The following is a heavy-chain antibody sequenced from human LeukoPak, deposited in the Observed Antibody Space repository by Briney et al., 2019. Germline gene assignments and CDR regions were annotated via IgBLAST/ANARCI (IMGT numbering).Heavy chain of an antibody. CDR3: ARGRASAFDV. CDR1: GDSISSYY. D-gene: IGHD6-25*01. J-gene: IGHJ3*01. CDR2: IYYSGST. V-gene: IGHV4-59*01. Sequence: SETLSLTCTVSGDSISSYYWSWIRQPPGKGLEWIGYIYYSGSTKYNPSLKSRVTISVDTSKNQFSLKLNSVTAADTAVYYCARGRASAFDVWGQGTMVTVSS.